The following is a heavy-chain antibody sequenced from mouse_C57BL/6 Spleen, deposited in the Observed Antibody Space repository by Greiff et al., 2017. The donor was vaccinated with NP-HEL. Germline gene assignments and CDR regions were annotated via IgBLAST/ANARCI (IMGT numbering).Heavy chain of an antibody. D-gene: IGHD2-3*01. V-gene: IGHV1-69*01. Sequence: VQLQQPGAELVMPGASVKLSCKASGYTFTSYWMHWVKQRPGQGLEWIGEFDPSDSYTNYNQKFKGKSTLTVDKSSSTAYMQLSSLTSEDSAVYYCARGGYDGYFDYWGQGTTLTVSS. CDR3: ARGGYDGYFDY. CDR2: FDPSDSYT. J-gene: IGHJ2*01. CDR1: GYTFTSYW.